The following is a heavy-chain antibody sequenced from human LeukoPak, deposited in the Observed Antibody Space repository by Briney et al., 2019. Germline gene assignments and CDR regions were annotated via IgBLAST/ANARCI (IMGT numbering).Heavy chain of an antibody. CDR3: ARVVLTAAADYFDY. CDR1: GSTVSSNY. D-gene: IGHD6-13*01. V-gene: IGHV3-66*01. CDR2: IYSGGST. J-gene: IGHJ4*02. Sequence: PGGSLRLSCAASGSTVSSNYMSWVRQAPGKGLEWVSVIYSGGSTYYADSVKGRFTISRDNSKNTLYLQMNSLRAEDTAVYYCARVVLTAAADYFDYWGQGTLVTVSS.